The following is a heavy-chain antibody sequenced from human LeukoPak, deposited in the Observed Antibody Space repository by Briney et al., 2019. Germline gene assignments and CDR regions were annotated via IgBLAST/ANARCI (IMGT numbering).Heavy chain of an antibody. D-gene: IGHD1-26*01. J-gene: IGHJ6*03. CDR1: GDSISSHY. Sequence: SETLSLTCTVSGDSISSHYWSWIRQSPGKGLEWIGYIYNSGSTSYNPSLRSPVTISVDTSKNQFSLELSSVTAADTALYFCARARQGRGGSYYPYYYYCMDVWGKGTTVTVSS. V-gene: IGHV4-59*11. CDR3: ARARQGRGGSYYPYYYYCMDV. CDR2: IYNSGST.